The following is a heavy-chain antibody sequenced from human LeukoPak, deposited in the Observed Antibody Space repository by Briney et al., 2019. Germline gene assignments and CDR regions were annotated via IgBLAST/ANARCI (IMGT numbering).Heavy chain of an antibody. J-gene: IGHJ4*02. CDR3: ARGREAVAVHFDY. CDR2: ISSSSSYI. D-gene: IGHD6-19*01. CDR1: GFTFSSYS. V-gene: IGHV3-21*01. Sequence: PGGSLRLSCAASGFTFSSYSMNWARQAPGKGLEWVSSISSSSSYIYYADSVKGRFTISRDNAKNSLYLQMNSLRAEDTAVYYCARGREAVAVHFDYWGQGTLVTVSS.